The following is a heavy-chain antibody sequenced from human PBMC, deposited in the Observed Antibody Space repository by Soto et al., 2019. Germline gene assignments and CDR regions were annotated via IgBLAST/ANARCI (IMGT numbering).Heavy chain of an antibody. CDR2: LYGTGST. Sequence: GGSLRLSCEVAGFSVSTNYMTWVRQAPGKGLEWVSVLYGTGSTYYADSVKGRFTISRDNSKNTVFLQMNNLGAEDTALYYCAREQGWSGYFFDSWGQGTEVTVSS. CDR3: AREQGWSGYFFDS. J-gene: IGHJ4*02. D-gene: IGHD3-10*02. CDR1: GFSVSTNY. V-gene: IGHV3-53*01.